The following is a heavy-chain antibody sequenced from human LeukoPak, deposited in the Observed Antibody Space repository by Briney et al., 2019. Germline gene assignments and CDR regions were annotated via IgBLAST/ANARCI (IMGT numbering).Heavy chain of an antibody. J-gene: IGHJ5*02. Sequence: GGSLRLTCAASGFTFSSYAMSWVRQAPGEGLEWVSLIGGIVDNTHYADSVKGRFTISRDNSKNTLYLQMNSLRAEDTAVYYCALDYDSSGHTPGWFDPWGQGTLVTVS. V-gene: IGHV3-23*01. CDR2: IGGIVDNT. CDR3: ALDYDSSGHTPGWFDP. CDR1: GFTFSSYA. D-gene: IGHD3-22*01.